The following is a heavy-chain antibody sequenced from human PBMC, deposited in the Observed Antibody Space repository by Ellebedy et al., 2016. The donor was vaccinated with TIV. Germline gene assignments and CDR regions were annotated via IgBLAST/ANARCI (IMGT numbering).Heavy chain of an antibody. CDR2: IGTKAYGGTT. J-gene: IGHJ6*02. CDR1: GFNFADYS. V-gene: IGHV3-49*03. D-gene: IGHD4-23*01. CDR3: SRDRPLLGYSDHGMDV. Sequence: PGGSLRLSCTASGFNFADYSMSWFRQAPGKGLEWVGFIGTKAYGGTTDYAASVKSRFTISRDDSKRIAYLQMNSLKTEDTAVYYCSRDRPLLGYSDHGMDVWGQGTTVTVSS.